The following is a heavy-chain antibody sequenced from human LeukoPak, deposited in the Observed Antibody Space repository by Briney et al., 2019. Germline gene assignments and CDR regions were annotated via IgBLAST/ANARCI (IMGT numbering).Heavy chain of an antibody. V-gene: IGHV3-53*01. CDR3: ARGGNASPFDC. D-gene: IGHD2-15*01. J-gene: IGHJ4*02. Sequence: GGPLRLSCAASGFTVSSSFMSWVRQAPGRGLEWVSVLYSGGAIHSTDSVKGRFTISRDNSKNTLYLQMNSLRVEDAAIYYCARGGNASPFDCWGQGTMVTVSS. CDR1: GFTVSSSF. CDR2: LYSGGAI.